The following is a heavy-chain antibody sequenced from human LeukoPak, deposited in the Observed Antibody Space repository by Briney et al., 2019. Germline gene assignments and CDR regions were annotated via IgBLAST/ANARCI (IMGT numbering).Heavy chain of an antibody. CDR3: ARTPIHSSGWYDYYYMDV. V-gene: IGHV1-24*01. CDR2: FHPEDGET. CDR1: GYTATELS. D-gene: IGHD6-19*01. J-gene: IGHJ6*03. Sequence: ASVKVSCKVSGYTATELSMHWVRQSPGKGLEWMGGFHPEDGETIYAQKFQGRVTMTEDTSTDTAYMELSSLRSEDTAVYYCARTPIHSSGWYDYYYMDVWGKGTTVTVSS.